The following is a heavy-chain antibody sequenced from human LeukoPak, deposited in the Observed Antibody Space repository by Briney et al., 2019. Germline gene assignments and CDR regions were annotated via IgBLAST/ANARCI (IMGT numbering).Heavy chain of an antibody. CDR1: GFTFSSYS. Sequence: PGGSLRLSCAASGFTFSSYSMNWVRQAPGKGLEWVSSISSSSSYIYHADSVKGRFTISRDNAKNSLYLQMNSLRAEDTAVYYCARDVEALMERSYYYYMDVWGKGTTVTVSS. J-gene: IGHJ6*03. V-gene: IGHV3-21*04. CDR2: ISSSSSYI. CDR3: ARDVEALMERSYYYYMDV. D-gene: IGHD3-3*01.